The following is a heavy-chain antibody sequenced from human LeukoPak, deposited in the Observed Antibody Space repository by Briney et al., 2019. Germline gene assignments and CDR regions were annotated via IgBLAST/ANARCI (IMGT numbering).Heavy chain of an antibody. D-gene: IGHD2-21*02. CDR1: GGTFSSYA. Sequence: GSSVKVSCKASGGTFSSYAISWVRQAPGQGLEWMGRITPILGIANYAQKFQGRVTITADKSTSTAYMELSSLRSEDTAVYYCAGLTAPFDYWGQGTLVTVSS. CDR2: ITPILGIA. V-gene: IGHV1-69*04. CDR3: AGLTAPFDY. J-gene: IGHJ4*02.